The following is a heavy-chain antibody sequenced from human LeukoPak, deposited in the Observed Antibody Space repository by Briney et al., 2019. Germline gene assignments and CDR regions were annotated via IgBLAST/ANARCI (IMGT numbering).Heavy chain of an antibody. Sequence: SETLSLTCAVYGGSFSGYYWSWIRQPPGKGLEWIGEINHSGSTNYNPSLKSRVTISVDTSKNQFSLKLSSVTAAHTAVYYCARGAYGGYFFDYWGQGTLVTVSS. CDR3: ARGAYGGYFFDY. CDR1: GGSFSGYY. CDR2: INHSGST. V-gene: IGHV4-34*01. J-gene: IGHJ4*02. D-gene: IGHD4-23*01.